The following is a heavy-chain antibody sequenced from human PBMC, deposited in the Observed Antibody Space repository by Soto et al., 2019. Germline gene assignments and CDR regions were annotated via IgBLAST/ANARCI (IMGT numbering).Heavy chain of an antibody. V-gene: IGHV1-2*04. CDR3: ARDLAITMVRGAPSARPYGMHV. J-gene: IGHJ6*02. CDR2: INPNSGGT. CDR1: GYTFTGYY. D-gene: IGHD3-10*01. Sequence: ASVKVSCKASGYTFTGYYMHWVRQAPGQGLEWMGWINPNSGGTNYAQKFQGWVTMTRDTSISTAYMELSRLRSDDTAVYYCARDLAITMVRGAPSARPYGMHVWGQGTTVTVSS.